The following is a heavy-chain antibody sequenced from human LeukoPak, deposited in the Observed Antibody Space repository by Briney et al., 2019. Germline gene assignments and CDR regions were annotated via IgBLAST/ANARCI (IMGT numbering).Heavy chain of an antibody. CDR1: GFTFSSYG. CDR3: ARELSPVVKYYFEY. J-gene: IGHJ4*02. D-gene: IGHD3-22*01. Sequence: PGRSLRLSCAASGFTFSSYGIHWVRQAPGKGLEWVAVIWYDGSNKYYADSVKGRFTTSRDNSKNTLYLQMNSLRAEDTALYYCARELSPVVKYYFEYWGQGTLVTVSP. CDR2: IWYDGSNK. V-gene: IGHV3-33*01.